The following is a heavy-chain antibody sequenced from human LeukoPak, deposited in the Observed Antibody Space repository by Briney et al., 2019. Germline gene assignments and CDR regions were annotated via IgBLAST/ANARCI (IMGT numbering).Heavy chain of an antibody. CDR1: GFTFSSYG. V-gene: IGHV3-23*01. CDR3: AKPRGGGYGGYYFDY. D-gene: IGHD3-10*01. J-gene: IGHJ4*02. Sequence: GGSLRLSCAASGFTFSSYGMSWVRQAPGKGLEWVSAISGSGGSTYYADSVKGRFTISRDNSKNTLYLQMNSLRAEDTAVYYCAKPRGGGYGGYYFDYWGQGTLVTVSS. CDR2: ISGSGGST.